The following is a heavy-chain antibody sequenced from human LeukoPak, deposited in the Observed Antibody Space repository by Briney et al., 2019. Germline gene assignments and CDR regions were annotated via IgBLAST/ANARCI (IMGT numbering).Heavy chain of an antibody. D-gene: IGHD2-21*02. Sequence: GGSLRLSCAASGFTFSSYAMGWVRQAPGKGLEWVSAISGSGGSTYYADSVKGRFTISRDNSKNTLYLQMNSLRAEDTAVYYCAKAVTMVTASGDDAFDIWGQGTMVTVSS. V-gene: IGHV3-23*01. J-gene: IGHJ3*02. CDR2: ISGSGGST. CDR1: GFTFSSYA. CDR3: AKAVTMVTASGDDAFDI.